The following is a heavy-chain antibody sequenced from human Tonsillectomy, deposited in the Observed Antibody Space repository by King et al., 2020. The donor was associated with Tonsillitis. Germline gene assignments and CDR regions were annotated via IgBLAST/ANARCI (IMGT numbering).Heavy chain of an antibody. CDR2: ISGSGGGI. J-gene: IGHJ4*02. Sequence: VQLVESGGGLVQPGGSLSLSCSVSGFTFSNYAMSWVRQAPGGGLGWGSGISGSGGGIYYADSVKGRFTISRDNSKNTLDVQMNSLRVEDTAVYYCAKGEVASSWYSLFDYWGQGTLVTVSS. CDR3: AKGEVASSWYSLFDY. V-gene: IGHV3-23*04. D-gene: IGHD6-13*01. CDR1: GFTFSNYA.